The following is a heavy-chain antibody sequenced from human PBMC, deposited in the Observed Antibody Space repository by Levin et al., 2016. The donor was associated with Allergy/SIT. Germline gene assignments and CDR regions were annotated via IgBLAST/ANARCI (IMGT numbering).Heavy chain of an antibody. J-gene: IGHJ4*02. CDR3: ARDHYYSGSGSYYTGYFDY. CDR2: IPFGGSTK. V-gene: IGHV3-30*03. Sequence: GESLKISCAASGFTFSTYGMHWVRQAPGKGLEWVSIIPFGGSTKYYADSVKGRFTISRDNSKSTLYLQMNSLRPEDTAVYYCARDHYYSGSGSYYTGYFDYWGQGTLVTVSS. D-gene: IGHD3-10*01. CDR1: GFTFSTYG.